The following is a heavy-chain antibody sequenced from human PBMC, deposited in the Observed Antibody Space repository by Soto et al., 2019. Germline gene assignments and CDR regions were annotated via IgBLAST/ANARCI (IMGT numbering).Heavy chain of an antibody. Sequence: PSETLSLTCTVSGGSSNSGDYHWSWIRQSPEKGLECIGPIYYSGSTYYNPSLKSRIRISVDTSNNHFSLNMNSVTAEDTAVYSCARDYRLPSAGATDVWGPGTTLTVSS. CDR1: GGSSNSGDYH. J-gene: IGHJ6*02. D-gene: IGHD3-16*02. CDR3: ARDYRLPSAGATDV. V-gene: IGHV4-30-4*01. CDR2: IYYSGST.